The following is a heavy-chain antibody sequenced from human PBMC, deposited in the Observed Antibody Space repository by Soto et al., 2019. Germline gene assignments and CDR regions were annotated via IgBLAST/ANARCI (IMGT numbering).Heavy chain of an antibody. CDR1: GFRFSSYE. D-gene: IGHD3-3*01. Sequence: EHVEESGGGLVQPGGSLRLSCIVSGFRFSSYEMNWVRQTPGKGLEWISYIRESGSTIYYADSVKGRFTISRDKAKNSLYLQMDSLRAEDTAVYYCARGPLGHMDVWGQGTAVTVSS. J-gene: IGHJ6*02. V-gene: IGHV3-48*03. CDR3: ARGPLGHMDV. CDR2: IRESGSTI.